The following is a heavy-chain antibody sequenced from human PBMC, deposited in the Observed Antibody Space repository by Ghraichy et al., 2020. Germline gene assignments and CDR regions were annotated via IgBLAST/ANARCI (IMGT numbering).Heavy chain of an antibody. J-gene: IGHJ6*02. CDR2: MNPNSGNT. CDR3: ARIADYYYGMDV. Sequence: ASVKVSCKASGYTFTSYDINWVRQATGQGLEWMGWMNPNSGNTGYAQKFQGRVTITRNTSISTAYMELSSLRSEDTAVYYCARIADYYYGMDVWGQGTTVTVSS. V-gene: IGHV1-8*03. CDR1: GYTFTSYD.